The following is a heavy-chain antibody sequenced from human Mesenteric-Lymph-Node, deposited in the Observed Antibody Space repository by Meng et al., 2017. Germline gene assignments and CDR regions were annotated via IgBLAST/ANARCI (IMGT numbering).Heavy chain of an antibody. J-gene: IGHJ4*02. V-gene: IGHV1-2*06. CDR1: GYTFTGYY. Sequence: QVQVVECGAEVKKPGASVKVSCKASGYTFTGYYMHLVRQAPGQGLEWMGRINPNSGGTNYAQKFQGRVTMTRDTSISTAYMEVSRLRSDDTAVYYCAKSITGTTFEYWGQGTLVTVSS. CDR2: INPNSGGT. D-gene: IGHD1-7*01. CDR3: AKSITGTTFEY.